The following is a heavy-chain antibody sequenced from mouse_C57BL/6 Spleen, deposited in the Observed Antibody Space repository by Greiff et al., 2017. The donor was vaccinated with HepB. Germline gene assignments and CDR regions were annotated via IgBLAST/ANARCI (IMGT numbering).Heavy chain of an antibody. D-gene: IGHD1-1*01. CDR1: GFNIKDYY. V-gene: IGHV14-2*01. CDR2: IDPEDGET. CDR3: ARERITTVVSPYAMDY. J-gene: IGHJ4*01. Sequence: EVQLQQSGAELVKPGASVKLSCTASGFNIKDYYMHWVKQRTEQGLEWIGRIDPEDGETKYAPKFQGQATITADTSSNTAYLQLSSLTSEDTAVYYCARERITTVVSPYAMDYWGQGTSVTVSS.